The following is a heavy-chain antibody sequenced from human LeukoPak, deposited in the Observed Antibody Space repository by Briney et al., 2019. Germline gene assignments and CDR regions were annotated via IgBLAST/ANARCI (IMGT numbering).Heavy chain of an antibody. V-gene: IGHV3-7*01. J-gene: IGHJ4*02. D-gene: IGHD1-26*01. Sequence: PGGSLRLSCAAAGFTFSDYWMSWVRQAPGKGLEWVANIKQDGSEKYYVDSVKGRFTISRDNAKNSLYLQMNSLRAEDTAVYYCARERENGYFDYWGQGTLVTVSS. CDR2: IKQDGSEK. CDR3: ARERENGYFDY. CDR1: GFTFSDYW.